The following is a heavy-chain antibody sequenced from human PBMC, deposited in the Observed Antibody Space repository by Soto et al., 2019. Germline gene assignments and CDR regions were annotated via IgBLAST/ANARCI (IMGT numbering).Heavy chain of an antibody. V-gene: IGHV3-74*01. Sequence: EVQLVESGGGLVQPGGSLRLSCAASGFTFSSYWMHWVRQTPGQGLVWVSRIDGDGSSTTYADSVKGRFTISRDNAKNTLYLQMNSLRAEDTAVYYCARGACSTSCFSSRDAFDIWGQGTMVTVSS. CDR1: GFTFSSYW. D-gene: IGHD2-2*01. J-gene: IGHJ3*02. CDR2: IDGDGSST. CDR3: ARGACSTSCFSSRDAFDI.